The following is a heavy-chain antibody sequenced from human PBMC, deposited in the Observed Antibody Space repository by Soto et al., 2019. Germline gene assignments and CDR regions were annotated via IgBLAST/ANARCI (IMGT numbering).Heavy chain of an antibody. CDR3: ASLGYCSSTSCSRTPYYYYMDV. D-gene: IGHD2-2*01. CDR1: GGSISSYY. V-gene: IGHV4-59*01. CDR2: IYYSGST. Sequence: PSETLSLTCTVSGGSISSYYWSWIRQPPGKGLEWIGYIYYSGSTNYNPSLKSRVTISVDTSKNQFSLKLSSVTAADTAVYYCASLGYCSSTSCSRTPYYYYMDVWGKGTKVTVSS. J-gene: IGHJ6*03.